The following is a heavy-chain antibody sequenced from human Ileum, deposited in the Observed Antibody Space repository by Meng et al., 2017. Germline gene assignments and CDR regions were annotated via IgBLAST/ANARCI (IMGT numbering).Heavy chain of an antibody. Sequence: LKDSGLTLVKLTQTLTLHCTFSWFSLSTSGVGVGWIRQPPGKALEWLAHISWDDDKRYSPSLRTRLTIAKDTSKNQVVLTMTNMDPVDTATYYCAHRRITAAGPGYYFDYWGQGTLVTVSS. CDR1: WFSLSTSGVG. V-gene: IGHV2-5*02. CDR2: ISWDDDK. D-gene: IGHD6-13*01. CDR3: AHRRITAAGPGYYFDY. J-gene: IGHJ4*02.